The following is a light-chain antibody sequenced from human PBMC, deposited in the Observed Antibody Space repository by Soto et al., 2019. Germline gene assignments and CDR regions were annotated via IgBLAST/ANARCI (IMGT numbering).Light chain of an antibody. Sequence: DIVLTQSPGTLSLSPGESVTLSCRASQSVSSSHLAWYQQKPGQAPRLFIYGASSGATGIPDRFSGSGSGTDFTLTISRLQPEDFAVYSCQHYGNSLTFGGGTKVEIK. CDR3: QHYGNSLT. CDR2: GAS. J-gene: IGKJ4*01. V-gene: IGKV3-20*01. CDR1: QSVSSSH.